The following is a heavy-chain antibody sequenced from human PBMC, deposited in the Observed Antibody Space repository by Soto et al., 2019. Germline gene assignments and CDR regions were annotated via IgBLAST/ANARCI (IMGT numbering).Heavy chain of an antibody. V-gene: IGHV1-18*01. CDR1: GYTFTTYD. CDR3: AGDNARRITIFGVVTSTNNWFDP. CDR2: ISTYNGNT. J-gene: IGHJ5*02. Sequence: GASVKVSCKASGYTFTTYDISWVRQAPGQGLEWMGRISTYNGNTNYPQSLQGRLTMTTDTSTTTAYMELRSLRSDDTAVYYCAGDNARRITIFGVVTSTNNWFDPWGQGTLVTVSS. D-gene: IGHD3-3*01.